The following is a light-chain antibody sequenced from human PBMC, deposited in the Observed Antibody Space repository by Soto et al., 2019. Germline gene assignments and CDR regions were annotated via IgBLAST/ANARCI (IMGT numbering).Light chain of an antibody. CDR2: GAS. V-gene: IGKV3-20*01. CDR1: QSVRNNY. Sequence: EIVLTQSPGTLSLSPGERATLSCSASQSVRNNYLAWYQQRPGQAPRLLIGGASSRATGIPDRFSGSGSGAVFTLTISRLEPEEFAVYYCHQYGTSPLTFGHVTKVDIK. J-gene: IGKJ1*01. CDR3: HQYGTSPLT.